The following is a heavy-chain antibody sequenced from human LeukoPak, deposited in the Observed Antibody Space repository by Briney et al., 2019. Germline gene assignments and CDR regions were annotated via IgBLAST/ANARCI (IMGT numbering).Heavy chain of an antibody. V-gene: IGHV4-34*01. J-gene: IGHJ6*02. CDR1: GGSFSGYY. D-gene: IGHD2-15*01. CDR2: INHSGST. Sequence: SETLSLTCAVYGGSFSGYYWSWIRQPPGKGLEWIGEINHSGSTNYNPHLKSRVTISVDTSKNQFSLKLSSVTAADTAVYYCARGSGGYCSGGSCYFSLVSEYYYYYYGMDVWGQGTTVTVSS. CDR3: ARGSGGYCSGGSCYFSLVSEYYYYYYGMDV.